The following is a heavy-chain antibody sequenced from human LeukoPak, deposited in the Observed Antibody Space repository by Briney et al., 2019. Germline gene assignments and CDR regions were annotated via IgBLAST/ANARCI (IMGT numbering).Heavy chain of an antibody. J-gene: IGHJ4*02. Sequence: GGSLRLSCAASGFTFSSYGMHWVRQAPGKGLEWVAVISYDGSNKYYADSVKGRFTISRDNSKNTLYLQMNSLRAEDTAVYYCANPSSGYYYLFNWGQGTLVTVSS. CDR2: ISYDGSNK. D-gene: IGHD3-22*01. V-gene: IGHV3-30*18. CDR3: ANPSSGYYYLFN. CDR1: GFTFSSYG.